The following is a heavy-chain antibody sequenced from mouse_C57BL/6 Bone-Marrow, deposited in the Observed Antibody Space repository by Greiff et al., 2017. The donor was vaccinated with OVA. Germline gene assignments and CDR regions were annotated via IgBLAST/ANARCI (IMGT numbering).Heavy chain of an antibody. CDR3: ANNSTFDY. D-gene: IGHD2-5*01. J-gene: IGHJ2*01. CDR2: INPSSGYT. CDR1: GYTFTSYW. Sequence: QVQLQQPGAELVKPGASVKMSCKASGYTFTSYWMHWVKQRPGQGLEWIGYINPSSGYTKYNQKFKDKATLTADKSSSTAYMQLSSLTYEDSAVYYCANNSTFDYWGQGTTLTVSS. V-gene: IGHV1-7*01.